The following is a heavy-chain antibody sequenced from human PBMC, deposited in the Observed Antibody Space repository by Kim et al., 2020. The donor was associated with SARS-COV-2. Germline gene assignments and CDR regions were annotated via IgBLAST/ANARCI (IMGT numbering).Heavy chain of an antibody. CDR1: GFTFSSYS. CDR3: ARDLASTVTTEYYYYYGMDV. J-gene: IGHJ6*02. Sequence: GGSLRLSCAASGFTFSSYSMNWVRQAPGKGLEWVSSISSSSSYIYYADSVKGRFTISRDNAKNSLYLQMNSLRAEDTAVYYCARDLASTVTTEYYYYYGMDVWGQGTTVTVSS. V-gene: IGHV3-21*01. CDR2: ISSSSSYI. D-gene: IGHD4-17*01.